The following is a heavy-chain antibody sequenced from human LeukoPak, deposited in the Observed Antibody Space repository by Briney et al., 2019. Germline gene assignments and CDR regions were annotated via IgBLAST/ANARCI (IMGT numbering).Heavy chain of an antibody. J-gene: IGHJ4*02. CDR3: EKDISPYGDYVGDY. Sequence: QSGGSLRLSCAASGFTFDDYAMHWVRQAPGKGLEWVSGISWNSGSIGYADSVKGRFTISRDNAKNSLYLQMNSLRAEDTALYYCEKDISPYGDYVGDYGGQGPLVTVSS. CDR1: GFTFDDYA. V-gene: IGHV3-9*01. CDR2: ISWNSGSI. D-gene: IGHD4-17*01.